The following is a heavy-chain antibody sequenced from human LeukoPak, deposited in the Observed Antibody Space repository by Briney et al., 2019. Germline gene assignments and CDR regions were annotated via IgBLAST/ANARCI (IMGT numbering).Heavy chain of an antibody. CDR1: GFTFSTYD. CDR2: ISGSGTST. CDR3: AKGFGITFGGFLAY. D-gene: IGHD3-16*02. V-gene: IGHV3-23*01. J-gene: IGHJ4*02. Sequence: GGSLRLSCAASGFTFSTYDMNWVRQAPGKGLEWGSGISGSGTSTYYADSVKGRFTISRDNSKNTLSLQMDSLRAEDTALYYCAKGFGITFGGFLAYWGQGSLVTVSS.